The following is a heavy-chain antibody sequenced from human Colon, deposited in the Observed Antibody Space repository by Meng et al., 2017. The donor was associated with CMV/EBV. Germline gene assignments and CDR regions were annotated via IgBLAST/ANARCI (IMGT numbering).Heavy chain of an antibody. Sequence: GSLRPSGTVSGASISSYYWTWLRQPPGKGLEWCGFIYDRGSTNYNPTLKSRVTISLDTSTNQFSLKMNSVTAADTAVYYCAREGRRGTSLPPYFHYYGVDVWGQGTMVTVSS. D-gene: IGHD2-15*01. CDR1: GASISSYY. CDR3: AREGRRGTSLPPYFHYYGVDV. CDR2: IYDRGST. V-gene: IGHV4-59*01. J-gene: IGHJ6*02.